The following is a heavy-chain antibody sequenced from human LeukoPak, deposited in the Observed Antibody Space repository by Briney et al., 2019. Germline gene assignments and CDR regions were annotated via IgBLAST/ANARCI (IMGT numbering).Heavy chain of an antibody. J-gene: IGHJ5*02. D-gene: IGHD3-22*01. V-gene: IGHV1-3*01. CDR2: INAGNGNT. Sequence: GGSLRLSCAASGFTFTSYAMHWVRQAPGQRLEWMGWINAGNGNTKYSQKFQGRVTITRDTSASTAYMELSSLRSEDTAVYYCARDLRDDSSGYNNWFDPWGQGTLVTVSS. CDR1: GFTFTSYA. CDR3: ARDLRDDSSGYNNWFDP.